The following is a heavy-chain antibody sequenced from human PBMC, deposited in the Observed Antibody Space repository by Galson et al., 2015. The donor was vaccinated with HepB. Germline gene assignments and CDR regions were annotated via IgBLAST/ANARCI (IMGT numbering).Heavy chain of an antibody. CDR3: ARDGGLSSRDI. CDR2: IYYSGST. Sequence: LTCTVSGGSISSYYWSWIRQPPGKGLEWIGYIYYSGSTNYNPSLKSRVTISVDTSKNQFSLKLSSVTAADTAVYYCARDGGLSSRDIWGQGTMVTVSS. J-gene: IGHJ3*02. CDR1: GGSISSYY. V-gene: IGHV4-59*01. D-gene: IGHD6-13*01.